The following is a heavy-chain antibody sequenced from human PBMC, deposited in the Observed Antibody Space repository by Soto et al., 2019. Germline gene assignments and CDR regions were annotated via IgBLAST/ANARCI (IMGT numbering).Heavy chain of an antibody. Sequence: ASGTLSLTGTVSGGSISSSSYYWGWIRQHPGKGLEWIGSIYYSGSTYYNPSLKSRVTISVDTSKNQFSLKLSSVTAADTAVYYCATKTGGGWEDGMDVWGQGTTVTVSS. CDR2: IYYSGST. J-gene: IGHJ6*02. CDR3: ATKTGGGWEDGMDV. D-gene: IGHD6-19*01. V-gene: IGHV4-39*01. CDR1: GGSISSSSYY.